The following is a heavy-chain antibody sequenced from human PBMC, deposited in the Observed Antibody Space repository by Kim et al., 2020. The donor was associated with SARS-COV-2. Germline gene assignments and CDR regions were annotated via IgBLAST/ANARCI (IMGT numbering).Heavy chain of an antibody. CDR2: ISSSGSTI. J-gene: IGHJ4*02. CDR3: ARDYLGELDSYGYIPFDY. Sequence: GGSLRLSCAASGFTFSSYEMNWVRQAPGKGLEWVSYISSSGSTIYYADSVKGRFTISRDNAKNSLYLQMNSLRAEDTAVYYCARDYLGELDSYGYIPFDYWSQGTLATVSS. V-gene: IGHV3-48*03. CDR1: GFTFSSYE. D-gene: IGHD5-18*01.